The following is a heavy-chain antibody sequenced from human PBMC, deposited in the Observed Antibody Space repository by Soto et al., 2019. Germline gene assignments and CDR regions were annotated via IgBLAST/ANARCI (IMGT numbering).Heavy chain of an antibody. CDR3: AKDRGIIAAAGTYFDY. Sequence: QVQLVESGGGVVQPGRSLRLSCAASGFTFSSYGMHWVRQAPGKGLEWVAVISYDGSNKYYADSVKGRFTISRDNSKNTLYLQMNSLRAEDTAVYYCAKDRGIIAAAGTYFDYWGQGTLVTVSS. D-gene: IGHD6-13*01. V-gene: IGHV3-30*18. J-gene: IGHJ4*02. CDR2: ISYDGSNK. CDR1: GFTFSSYG.